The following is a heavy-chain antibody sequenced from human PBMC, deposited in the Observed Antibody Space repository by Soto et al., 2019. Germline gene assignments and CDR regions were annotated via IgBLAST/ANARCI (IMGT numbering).Heavy chain of an antibody. J-gene: IGHJ5*02. CDR2: INAYNGNT. D-gene: IGHD2-15*01. V-gene: IGHV1-18*04. Sequence: RASVKVSCKASGYTFISYGITWVRQAPGQGLEWMGWINAYNGNTNYAQKFQGRVTMTTDTSTSTAYMELRSLRSDDTAVYHCARAVVVVGTPAWFDPWGQGTLVTVP. CDR1: GYTFISYG. CDR3: ARAVVVVGTPAWFDP.